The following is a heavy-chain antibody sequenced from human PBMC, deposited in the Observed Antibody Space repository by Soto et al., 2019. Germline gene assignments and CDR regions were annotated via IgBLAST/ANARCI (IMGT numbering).Heavy chain of an antibody. J-gene: IGHJ4*02. D-gene: IGHD3-10*01. V-gene: IGHV1-69*13. CDR2: IIPLFGTP. CDR3: ARDRDDYGSGNYYNRIDF. CDR1: GGIFSTYS. Sequence: SVKVSCKASGGIFSTYSISWLRQAPGQGLEWMGGIIPLFGTPNYAQRFQGRVTITADESTSTAYMELSRLRSEDTAVYYCARDRDDYGSGNYYNRIDFWGQGTLVTVSS.